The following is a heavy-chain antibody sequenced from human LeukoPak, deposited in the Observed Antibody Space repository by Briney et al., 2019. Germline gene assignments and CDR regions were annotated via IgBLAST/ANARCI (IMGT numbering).Heavy chain of an antibody. CDR1: GGTSSSYA. J-gene: IGHJ3*02. Sequence: SVKVSCKASGGTSSSYAISWVRQAPGQGLEWMGGIIPIFGTANYAQKFQGRVTITADKSTSTAYMELSSLRSEDTAVYYCARGLGDYWVLGAFDIWGQGTMVTVSS. CDR3: ARGLGDYWVLGAFDI. V-gene: IGHV1-69*06. CDR2: IIPIFGTA. D-gene: IGHD4-17*01.